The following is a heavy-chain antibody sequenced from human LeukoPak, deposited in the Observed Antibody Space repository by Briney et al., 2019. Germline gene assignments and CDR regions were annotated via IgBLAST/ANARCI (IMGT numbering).Heavy chain of an antibody. Sequence: GGSLRLSCAASGFTFSSYAMHWVRQAPGKGLEWVAVISHDGSNKYYADSVKGRFTVSRDNSKNSLYLQMNSLRTEDTALYYCAKSRATDFDYWGQGTLVTVSS. D-gene: IGHD1-26*01. V-gene: IGHV3-30*04. CDR2: ISHDGSNK. J-gene: IGHJ4*02. CDR3: AKSRATDFDY. CDR1: GFTFSSYA.